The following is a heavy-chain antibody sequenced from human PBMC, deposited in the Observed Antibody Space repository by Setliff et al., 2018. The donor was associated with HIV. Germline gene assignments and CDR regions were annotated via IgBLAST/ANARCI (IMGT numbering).Heavy chain of an antibody. CDR3: ARLSIPAYYYMDV. V-gene: IGHV1-2*02. Sequence: ASVKVSCKTSGYDFTGYQIHWVRQAPGQGLEWLGWINPHTGATNYAQKFQGRVTMTTVTSTSTAYMELRSLRSDDTAVYYCARLSIPAYYYMDVWGKGTTVTVSS. CDR2: INPHTGAT. CDR1: GYDFTGYQ. J-gene: IGHJ6*03. D-gene: IGHD2-21*01.